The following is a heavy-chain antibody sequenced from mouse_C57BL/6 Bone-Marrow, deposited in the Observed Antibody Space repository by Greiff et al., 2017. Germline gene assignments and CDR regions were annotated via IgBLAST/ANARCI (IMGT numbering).Heavy chain of an antibody. J-gene: IGHJ2*01. D-gene: IGHD1-1*01. V-gene: IGHV1-26*01. CDR2: INPNNGGT. Sequence: VQLQQSGPELVKPGASVKISCKASGYTFTDYYMNWVKQSHGKSLEWIGDINPNNGGTSYNQKFKGKATLTVDKSSSTAYMELRSLTSEVSAVYYCARRDYYYGSSFYFDDWCQGTTLTVAS. CDR3: ARRDYYYGSSFYFDD. CDR1: GYTFTDYY.